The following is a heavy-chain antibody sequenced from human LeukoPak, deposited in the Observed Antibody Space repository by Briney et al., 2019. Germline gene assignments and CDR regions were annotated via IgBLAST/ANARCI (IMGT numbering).Heavy chain of an antibody. CDR2: INHSGST. Sequence: SETLSLTCAVYGGSFSGYYWSWIRQPPGKGLEWIGEINHSGSTNYNPSLKSRVTISVDTSKNQFSLKLSSVTAADTAVYYCARGSGYDSTRYPAQQWLVQSDWFDPWGQGTLVTVSS. D-gene: IGHD6-19*01. CDR1: GGSFSGYY. V-gene: IGHV4-34*01. J-gene: IGHJ5*02. CDR3: ARGSGYDSTRYPAQQWLVQSDWFDP.